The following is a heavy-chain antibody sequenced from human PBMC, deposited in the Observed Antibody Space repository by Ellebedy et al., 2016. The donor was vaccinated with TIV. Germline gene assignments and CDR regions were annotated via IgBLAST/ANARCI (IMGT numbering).Heavy chain of an antibody. CDR2: INHSGST. V-gene: IGHV4-34*01. CDR3: AREIVATIAPYYYYGMDV. CDR1: GGSISGYY. Sequence: MPSETLSLTCTVSGGSISGYYWSWIRQPPGKGLEWIGEINHSGSTNYNPSLKSRVTISVDTSKNQFSLKLSSVTAADTAVYYCAREIVATIAPYYYYGMDVWGQGTTVTVSS. D-gene: IGHD5-12*01. J-gene: IGHJ6*02.